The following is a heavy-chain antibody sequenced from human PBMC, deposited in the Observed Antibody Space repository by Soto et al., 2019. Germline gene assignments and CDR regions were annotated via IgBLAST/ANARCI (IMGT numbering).Heavy chain of an antibody. CDR2: IYYSGST. V-gene: IGHV4-31*03. D-gene: IGHD4-17*01. CDR1: GGSISSGGYY. J-gene: IGHJ4*02. Sequence: PSETLSLTCTVSGGSISSGGYYWSWIRQHLGKGLEWIGYIYYSGSTYYNPSLKSRVTISVDTSKNQFSLKLSSVTAADTAVYYCARGRTTVVTFDYWGQGTLVTVSS. CDR3: ARGRTTVVTFDY.